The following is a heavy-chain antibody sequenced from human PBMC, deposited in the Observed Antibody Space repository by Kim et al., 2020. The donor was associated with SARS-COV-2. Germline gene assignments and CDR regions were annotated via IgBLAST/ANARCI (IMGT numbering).Heavy chain of an antibody. D-gene: IGHD3-10*01. Sequence: SETLSLTCAVSGGSISSSNWWSWVRQPPGKGLVWCGEIYHSGSTNYNPSLKSRVTISVDKSKNQYSLKLSSVTAADTAVYYCARMGGTGSYYHPRNYYGMDVWGQGTTFTVS. CDR3: ARMGGTGSYYHPRNYYGMDV. CDR2: IYHSGST. J-gene: IGHJ6*02. V-gene: IGHV4-4*02. CDR1: GGSISSSNW.